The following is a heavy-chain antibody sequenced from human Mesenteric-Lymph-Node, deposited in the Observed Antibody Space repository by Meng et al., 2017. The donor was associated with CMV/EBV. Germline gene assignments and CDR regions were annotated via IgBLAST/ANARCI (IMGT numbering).Heavy chain of an antibody. CDR1: GFTFSSYW. CDR2: MNQHGSEK. J-gene: IGHJ4*02. Sequence: GESLKISCAASGFTFSSYWMAWVRQAPGKGLEWVANMNQHGSEKNYVDSVKGRFTISRDNAKNSLYLQMNSLRAEDTAVYYCVKDASLSGDSTTHFDQWGQGILVTVSS. CDR3: VKDASLSGDSTTHFDQ. D-gene: IGHD7-27*01. V-gene: IGHV3-7*01.